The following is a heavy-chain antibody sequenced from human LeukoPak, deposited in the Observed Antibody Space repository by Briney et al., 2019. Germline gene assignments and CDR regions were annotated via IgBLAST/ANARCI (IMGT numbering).Heavy chain of an antibody. J-gene: IGHJ4*02. CDR2: ISWNSGSI. CDR3: AKDRYYYDSSGLDY. D-gene: IGHD3-22*01. V-gene: IGHV3-9*01. Sequence: GGSLRLSCATSGFTFDDYAMHWVRQAPGKGLEWVSGISWNSGSIGYADSVKGRFTISRDNAKNSLYLQMNSLRAEDTALYYCAKDRYYYDSSGLDYWGQGTLVTVSS. CDR1: GFTFDDYA.